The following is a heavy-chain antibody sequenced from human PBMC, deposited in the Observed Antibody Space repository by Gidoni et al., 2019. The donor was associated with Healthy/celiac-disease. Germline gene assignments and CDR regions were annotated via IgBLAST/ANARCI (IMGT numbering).Heavy chain of an antibody. CDR3: ARTNPQNIVVVPAAKYYYYYMDV. J-gene: IGHJ6*03. Sequence: QVQRVQAGAEVQKPGSSVKVSCKASGGTFSSYAISGVRQAPGQGLEWMGGIIPIFGTANYAQKFQGTVTITAAESTSTAYIELSSLISEHTAVYSCARTNPQNIVVVPAAKYYYYYMDVWGKGTTVTVSS. D-gene: IGHD2-2*01. V-gene: IGHV1-69*01. CDR2: IIPIFGTA. CDR1: GGTFSSYA.